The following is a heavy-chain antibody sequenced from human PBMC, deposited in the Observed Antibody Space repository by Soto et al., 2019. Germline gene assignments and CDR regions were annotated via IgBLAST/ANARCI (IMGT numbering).Heavy chain of an antibody. Sequence: QVQLVESGGGLVKPGGSLRLSCAASGFTFSDYYMSWIRQAPGKGLEWVSYISSSGSTIYYADSVKGRFTISRDNAKNSLYLQKNSLRAEDTAVYYCAAPLDPYYYYYYMDVWGKGTTVTVSS. J-gene: IGHJ6*03. V-gene: IGHV3-11*01. CDR2: ISSSGSTI. CDR1: GFTFSDYY. CDR3: AAPLDPYYYYYYMDV.